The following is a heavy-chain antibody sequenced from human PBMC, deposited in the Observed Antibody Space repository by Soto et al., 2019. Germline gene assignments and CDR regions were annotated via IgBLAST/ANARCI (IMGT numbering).Heavy chain of an antibody. Sequence: GGSLRLSCAASGFTVSSNYMSWVRQAPGKGLEWVSLIYSGGSTYYADSVRGRFTISRDNSKNTLYLQMNSLRAEDTAVYYCAREVYYYDSSGPHYYFDYWGQGT. CDR2: IYSGGST. V-gene: IGHV3-53*01. J-gene: IGHJ4*02. CDR3: AREVYYYDSSGPHYYFDY. D-gene: IGHD3-22*01. CDR1: GFTVSSNY.